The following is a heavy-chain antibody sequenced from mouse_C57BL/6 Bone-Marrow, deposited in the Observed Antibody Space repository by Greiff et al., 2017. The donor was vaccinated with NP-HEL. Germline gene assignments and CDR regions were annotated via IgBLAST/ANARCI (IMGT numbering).Heavy chain of an antibody. V-gene: IGHV1-26*01. J-gene: IGHJ1*03. D-gene: IGHD2-4*01. CDR1: GYTFTDYY. Sequence: EVQLQQSGPELVKPGASVKISCKASGYTFTDYYMNWVKQSHGKSLEWIGDINPNNGGTSYNQKFKGKATLTVDKSSSTAYMELRSLTSEDSAVYYCARQRGIYYDYEYFDVWGTGTTVTVSS. CDR3: ARQRGIYYDYEYFDV. CDR2: INPNNGGT.